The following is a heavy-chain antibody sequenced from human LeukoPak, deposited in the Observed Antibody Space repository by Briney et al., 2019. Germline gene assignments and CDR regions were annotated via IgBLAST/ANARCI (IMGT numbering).Heavy chain of an antibody. V-gene: IGHV4-59*08. Sequence: SETLSLTCTVSGGSISSHYWSWIRQPPGKGLEWIGHIYYSVSTNYNPSLKSRVTISIDTSKNQFSLKLSSVTAADTAVYYCARRTGGTGNFDYWGQGTLVTVSS. CDR3: ARRTGGTGNFDY. J-gene: IGHJ4*02. D-gene: IGHD1-26*01. CDR2: IYYSVST. CDR1: GGSISSHY.